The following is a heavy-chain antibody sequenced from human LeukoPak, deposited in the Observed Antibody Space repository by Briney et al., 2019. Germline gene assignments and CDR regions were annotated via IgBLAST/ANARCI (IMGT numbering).Heavy chain of an antibody. CDR2: IYSGGST. CDR1: GFTVSSNY. V-gene: IGHV3-53*01. CDR3: TRELSGSSSRHFDY. J-gene: IGHJ4*02. D-gene: IGHD6-13*01. Sequence: GGSLRLSCAASGFTVSSNYMSWVRQAPGKGLEWVSVIYSGGSTYYADSVKGRFTISRDNSKNTLYLQMNSLRAEDTAVYYCTRELSGSSSRHFDYWGQGTLVTVSS.